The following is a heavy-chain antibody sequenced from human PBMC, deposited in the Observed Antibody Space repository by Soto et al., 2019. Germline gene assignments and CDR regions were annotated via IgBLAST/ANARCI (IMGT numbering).Heavy chain of an antibody. Sequence: QVQLVQSGAEVKEPGASVKVSCKASGYTFTSYYLHWVRQAPGQGLEWMGIINPSGGSTTYAQKFQGRVTMTRDTSMSTVYMELSSLRSEDTAVYYCARVGCSGGSCYAVDYWGQGTLVTVSS. J-gene: IGHJ4*02. CDR2: INPSGGST. CDR1: GYTFTSYY. D-gene: IGHD2-15*01. CDR3: ARVGCSGGSCYAVDY. V-gene: IGHV1-46*01.